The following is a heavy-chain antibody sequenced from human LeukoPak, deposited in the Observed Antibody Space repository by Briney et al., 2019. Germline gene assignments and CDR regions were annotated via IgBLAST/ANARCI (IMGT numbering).Heavy chain of an antibody. V-gene: IGHV4-39*01. D-gene: IGHD5-18*01. J-gene: IGHJ4*02. CDR1: GGSISSGDYY. CDR2: IYYSGST. CDR3: ASQTRHGYRDYFDY. Sequence: PSETLSLTCTVSGGSISSGDYYWSWIRQPPGKGLEWIGSIYYSGSTYYNPSLKSRVTISVDTSKNQFSLKLSSVTAADTAVYYCASQTRHGYRDYFDYWGQGTLVTVSS.